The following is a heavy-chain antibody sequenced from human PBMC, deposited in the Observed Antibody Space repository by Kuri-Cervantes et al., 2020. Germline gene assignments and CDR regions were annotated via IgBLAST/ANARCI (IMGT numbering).Heavy chain of an antibody. D-gene: IGHD2-21*02. CDR2: INHSGST. V-gene: IGHV4-34*01. CDR3: ARLMVTATIDAFDI. J-gene: IGHJ3*02. CDR1: GGSFSGYY. Sequence: SETLSLTCAAYGGSFSGYYWSWIRQPPGKGLEWIGEINHSGSTDYNPSLKSRVTISIDTSKNQFSLKLSSVTAADTAVYYCARLMVTATIDAFDIWGQGTMVTVSS.